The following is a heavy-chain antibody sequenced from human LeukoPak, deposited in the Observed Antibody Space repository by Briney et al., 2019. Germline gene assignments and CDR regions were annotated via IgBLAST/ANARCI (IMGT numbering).Heavy chain of an antibody. CDR2: IWYDGSKK. J-gene: IGHJ4*02. Sequence: PGRSLRLSCAASGFTFSSYGMHWVRQAPGKGLEWVAVIWYDGSKKYYADSVKGRFTISRDNSKNTLSLQMNSLRGEDTAMYYCARYFGTIVALVYWGQGMLVTVSS. D-gene: IGHD5-12*01. CDR3: ARYFGTIVALVY. V-gene: IGHV3-33*01. CDR1: GFTFSSYG.